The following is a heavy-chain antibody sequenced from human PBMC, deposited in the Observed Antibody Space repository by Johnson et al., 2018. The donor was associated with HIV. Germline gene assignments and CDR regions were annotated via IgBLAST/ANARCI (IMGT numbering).Heavy chain of an antibody. V-gene: IGHV3-30*04. D-gene: IGHD3-10*01. Sequence: QVQLVESGGGLVQPGRSLRLSCAASGFTFSSYAMHWVRQAPGKGLEWVAVISYDGSNKYYADSVKGRFTISRDNSKNTLYLQMNSLRAEDTAVYYCARTLGFGTEDAFDIWGQGTMVTVSS. CDR3: ARTLGFGTEDAFDI. CDR2: ISYDGSNK. CDR1: GFTFSSYA. J-gene: IGHJ3*02.